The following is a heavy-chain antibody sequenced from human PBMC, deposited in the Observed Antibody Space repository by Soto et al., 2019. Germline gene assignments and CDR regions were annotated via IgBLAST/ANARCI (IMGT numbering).Heavy chain of an antibody. CDR1: GGTFSSYA. CDR3: ARSITGTVSYYYGMDV. J-gene: IGHJ6*02. V-gene: IGHV1-69*12. D-gene: IGHD1-20*01. Sequence: QVQLVQSGAEVKKPGSSVKVSRKASGGTFSSYAISWVRQAPGQGLEWMGGIIPIFGTANYAQKFQGRVTITADESTSTAYMELSSLRSEDTAVYYCARSITGTVSYYYGMDVWGQGTTVTVSS. CDR2: IIPIFGTA.